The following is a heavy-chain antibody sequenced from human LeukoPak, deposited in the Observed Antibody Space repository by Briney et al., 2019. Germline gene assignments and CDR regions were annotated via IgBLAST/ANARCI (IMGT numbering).Heavy chain of an antibody. J-gene: IGHJ3*02. CDR1: GGTFSSYA. CDR3: AGEYYYDTGGYYPAAFDI. V-gene: IGHV1-69*05. Sequence: SVKVSCKASGGTFSSYAISWVRQAPGQGLEWMGRIIPIFGTANYAQKFQGRVTITTDESRSTAYMELSSLRSEDTAVYYCAGEYYYDTGGYYPAAFDIWGQGAMVTVSS. D-gene: IGHD3-22*01. CDR2: IIPIFGTA.